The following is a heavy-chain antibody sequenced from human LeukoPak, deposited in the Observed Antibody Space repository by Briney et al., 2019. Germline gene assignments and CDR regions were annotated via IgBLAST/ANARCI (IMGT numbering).Heavy chain of an antibody. V-gene: IGHV4-34*01. CDR1: GGSFSGYY. D-gene: IGHD3-10*01. J-gene: IGHJ3*02. CDR2: INHSGST. Sequence: SETLSLTCAVYGGSFSGYYWSWIRQPPGKGLEWIGEINHSGSTNYNPSLKSRVTISVDTSKNQFSLKLSSVTAEDTAVYYCASGGFYGSGIPDAFDIWGQGTMVTVSS. CDR3: ASGGFYGSGIPDAFDI.